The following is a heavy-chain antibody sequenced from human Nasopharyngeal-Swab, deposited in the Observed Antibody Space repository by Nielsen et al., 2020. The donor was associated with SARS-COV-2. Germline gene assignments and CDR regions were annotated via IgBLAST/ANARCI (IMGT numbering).Heavy chain of an antibody. Sequence: ASVKVSCKASGYTFTGYYMHWVRQAPGQGLEWMGRINPNSGGTNYAQKFQGRVTMTRDTSISTAYMELGRLRSDDTAVYYCARDPTSVAGTGDYYYDMDVWGQGTTVTVSS. CDR1: GYTFTGYY. J-gene: IGHJ6*02. CDR3: ARDPTSVAGTGDYYYDMDV. D-gene: IGHD6-19*01. V-gene: IGHV1-2*06. CDR2: INPNSGGT.